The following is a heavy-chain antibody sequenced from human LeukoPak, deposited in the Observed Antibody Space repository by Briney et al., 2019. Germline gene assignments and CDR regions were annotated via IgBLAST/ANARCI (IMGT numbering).Heavy chain of an antibody. CDR3: AREGFGLRLGELSGLFDY. J-gene: IGHJ4*02. D-gene: IGHD3-16*02. CDR2: ISTYNGNT. CDR1: GYTFTNYG. V-gene: IGHV1-18*01. Sequence: ASVKVSSKASGYTFTNYGISWVRQAPGQGLEWMGWISTYNGNTNYTQNIQGRVTMTTDTSTTTAYMELRSLRSDDTAVYYCAREGFGLRLGELSGLFDYWGQGTLVTVSS.